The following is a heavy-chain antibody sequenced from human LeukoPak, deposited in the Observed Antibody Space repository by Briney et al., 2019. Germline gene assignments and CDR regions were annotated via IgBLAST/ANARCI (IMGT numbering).Heavy chain of an antibody. CDR2: IHTSGTT. V-gene: IGHV4-61*02. D-gene: IGHD2-2*01. Sequence: SETLSLTCTVSGGSISSDSYYWSWIRQPAGKGLEWIGRIHTSGTTSYNPSPKSRVTISVDTSKNHFSLKLSSVTAADTAVYYCARDGKYCTSTTCYGWFAPWGQGALVTVSS. CDR1: GGSISSDSYY. CDR3: ARDGKYCTSTTCYGWFAP. J-gene: IGHJ5*02.